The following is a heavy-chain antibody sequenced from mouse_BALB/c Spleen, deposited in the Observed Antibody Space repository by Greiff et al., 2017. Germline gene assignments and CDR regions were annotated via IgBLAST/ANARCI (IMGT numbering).Heavy chain of an antibody. CDR2: ISTYYGDA. V-gene: IGHV1S137*01. J-gene: IGHJ4*01. Sequence: QVQLQQSGAELVRPGVSVKISCKGSGYTFTDYAMHWVKQSHAKSLEWIGVISTYYGDASYNQKFKGKATMTVDKSSSTAYMELARLTSEDSAIYYCARDDSYYAMDYWGQGTSVTVSS. CDR3: ARDDSYYAMDY. CDR1: GYTFTDYA. D-gene: IGHD2-4*01.